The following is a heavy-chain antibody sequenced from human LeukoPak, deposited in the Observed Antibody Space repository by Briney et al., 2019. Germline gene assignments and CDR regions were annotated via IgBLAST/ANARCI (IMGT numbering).Heavy chain of an antibody. CDR2: IHYNGGT. J-gene: IGHJ6*03. Sequence: SETLSLTCTVSGGSLSNYFWSWIRQPPGTGLEWIGYIHYNGGTNYNPSLKSRVTISVDTSKNQFSLKLSSVTAADTAVYYCARDIRNYDILTGYSPYYMDVWGKGTTVTVSS. D-gene: IGHD3-9*01. CDR1: GGSLSNYF. CDR3: ARDIRNYDILTGYSPYYMDV. V-gene: IGHV4-59*01.